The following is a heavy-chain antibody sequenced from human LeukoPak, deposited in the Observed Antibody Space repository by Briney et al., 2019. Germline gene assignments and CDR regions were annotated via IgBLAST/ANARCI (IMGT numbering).Heavy chain of an antibody. CDR2: IYYSGST. J-gene: IGHJ4*02. CDR3: ARMLGGDSSGPYFDY. D-gene: IGHD3-22*01. CDR1: GGSISSSSYY. Sequence: SETLSLTCTVSGGSISSSSYYWGWIRQPPGKGLEWIGSIYYSGSTSYNPYLKSRVTISVDKSKNQFSLKLSSVTAADTAVYYCARMLGGDSSGPYFDYWGQGTLVTVSS. V-gene: IGHV4-39*01.